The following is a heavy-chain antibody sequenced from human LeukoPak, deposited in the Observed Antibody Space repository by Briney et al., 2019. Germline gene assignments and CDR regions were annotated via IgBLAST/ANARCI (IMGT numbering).Heavy chain of an antibody. CDR1: GYTLTSYG. CDR3: ARGLWFGKNRRAFDI. Sequence: ASAKVSCMASGYTLTSYGISGVRQAPGQRLEWMGWTSAYNGNTNYAQKLQGRVTMTTDTTTSTAYMALRSMRSDDTAVYYCARGLWFGKNRRAFDIWGQGTMVTVSS. CDR2: TSAYNGNT. J-gene: IGHJ3*02. V-gene: IGHV1-18*01. D-gene: IGHD3-10*01.